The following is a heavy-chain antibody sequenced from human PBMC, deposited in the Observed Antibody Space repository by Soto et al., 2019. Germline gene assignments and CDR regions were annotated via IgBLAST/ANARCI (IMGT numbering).Heavy chain of an antibody. V-gene: IGHV1-18*04. CDR2: ISAYNGNT. Sequence: ASVKVSCKASGYTFTSYGISWVRQAPGQGLEWMGWISAYNGNTNYAQKLQGRVAMTTDTSTSTAYMELRSLRSDDTAVYYCAILEVAGTSPYFDYWGQGTLVTVSS. CDR1: GYTFTSYG. J-gene: IGHJ4*02. D-gene: IGHD6-19*01. CDR3: AILEVAGTSPYFDY.